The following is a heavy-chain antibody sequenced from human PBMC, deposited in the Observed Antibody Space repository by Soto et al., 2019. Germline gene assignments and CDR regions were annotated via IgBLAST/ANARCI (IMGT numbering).Heavy chain of an antibody. CDR3: ASSGYSYVLDC. J-gene: IGHJ4*02. CDR2: IYYSGST. V-gene: IGHV4-61*01. Sequence: QVQLQESGPGLVKPSETLSLTCTVSGGSVSSGSYYWSWIRQPPGKGLEWIGYIYYSGSTNYNPSLKSRVTISVDRSKNQFSLKLSSVTPADTAVYYCASSGYSYVLDCWGQGTLVTVSS. CDR1: GGSVSSGSYY. D-gene: IGHD5-18*01.